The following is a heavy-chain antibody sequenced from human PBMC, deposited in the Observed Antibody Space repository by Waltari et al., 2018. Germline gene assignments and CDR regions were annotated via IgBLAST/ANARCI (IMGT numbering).Heavy chain of an antibody. CDR1: GFTFASYV. CDR2: ILCSGGNT. D-gene: IGHD1-26*01. CDR3: VKDRQIYSGGSYADGFDD. J-gene: IGHJ4*02. Sequence: EVQLVESGGNVVQPGGSLRLSCAASGFTFASYVMTWVRQAPGKGLEWVSSILCSGGNTVYADSGKGRFTISREISKNTLYLQMNSLRAEDTALYYCVKDRQIYSGGSYADGFDDWGQGTLVTVSS. V-gene: IGHV3-23*04.